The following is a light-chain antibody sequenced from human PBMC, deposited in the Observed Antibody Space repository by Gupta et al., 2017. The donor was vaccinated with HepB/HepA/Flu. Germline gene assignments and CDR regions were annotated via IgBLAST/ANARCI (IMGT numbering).Light chain of an antibody. CDR3: LQYSRYPLT. CDR2: AAS. Sequence: AIRMTQSPSSFSASTGDRVTITCRASQGISSYLAWYQQKPGKAHKLLIYAASTLQSGVPSRFSGSGSGTDFTLTISCLQSEDFATYYCLQYSRYPLTFGGGTKVEIK. V-gene: IGKV1-8*01. CDR1: QGISSY. J-gene: IGKJ4*01.